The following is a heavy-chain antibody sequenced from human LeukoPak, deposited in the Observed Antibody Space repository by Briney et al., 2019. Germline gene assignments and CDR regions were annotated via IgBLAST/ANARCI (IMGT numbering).Heavy chain of an antibody. CDR2: MYYNGGT. CDR3: ARRSYRADVDV. D-gene: IGHD3-10*01. V-gene: IGHV4-39*01. Sequence: SETLSLTCTVSGGSMITSTYYWVWIGQPPSNGLEGIANMYYNGGTQYSRALTNRATMSVDTSTNQFSPRLSSVTAADTAVYYCARRSYRADVDVWGQGTTVTVSS. CDR1: GGSMITSTYY. J-gene: IGHJ6*02.